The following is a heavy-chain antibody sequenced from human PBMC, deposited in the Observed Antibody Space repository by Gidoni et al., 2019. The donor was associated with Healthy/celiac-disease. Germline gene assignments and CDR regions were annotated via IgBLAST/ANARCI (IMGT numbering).Heavy chain of an antibody. V-gene: IGHV1-18*01. D-gene: IGHD6-13*01. Sequence: QVPLVQSGAEVKKPGASVKISCKYSVYTFTRYGISWVRQAPGQGLEWMGWISAYNGNTNEAQKLQGRVNMTTDTSTSTAYMELRSRRSDDTAVYYCARDSLRRRSWFDYWGQGTLVTVSS. CDR1: VYTFTRYG. CDR2: ISAYNGNT. CDR3: ARDSLRRRSWFDY. J-gene: IGHJ4*02.